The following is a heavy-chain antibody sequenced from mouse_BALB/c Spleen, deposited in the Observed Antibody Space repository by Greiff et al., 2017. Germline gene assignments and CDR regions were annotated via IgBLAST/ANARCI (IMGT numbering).Heavy chain of an antibody. V-gene: IGHV7-3*02. CDR3: ARDGPFYYGSSYAMDY. Sequence: EVMLVESGGGLVQPGGSLRLSCATSGFTFTDYYMSWVRQPPGKALEWLGFIRNKANGYTTEYSASVKGRFTISRDNSQSILYLQMNTLRAEDSATYYCARDGPFYYGSSYAMDYWGQGTSVTVSS. CDR2: IRNKANGYTT. J-gene: IGHJ4*01. D-gene: IGHD1-1*01. CDR1: GFTFTDYY.